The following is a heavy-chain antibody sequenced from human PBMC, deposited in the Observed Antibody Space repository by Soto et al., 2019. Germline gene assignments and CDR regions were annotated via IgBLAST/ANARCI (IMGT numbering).Heavy chain of an antibody. J-gene: IGHJ6*02. CDR3: ARSQGSSTSLEIYYYYYYGMDV. CDR2: IIPIPGTA. Sequence: QVQLVQSGAEVKKPGSSVKVSCKASGGTFGSYAISWVRQAPGQGLEWMGGIIPIPGTANYAQKFQGRVTIAADESTSTDYMALSSLRSEDTAVYYCARSQGSSTSLEIYYYYYYGMDVWGQGTTVTVSS. CDR1: GGTFGSYA. V-gene: IGHV1-69*01. D-gene: IGHD2-2*01.